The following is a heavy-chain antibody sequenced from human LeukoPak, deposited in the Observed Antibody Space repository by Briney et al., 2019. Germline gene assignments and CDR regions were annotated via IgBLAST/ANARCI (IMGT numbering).Heavy chain of an antibody. CDR2: INHSGST. CDR3: ARVKRNTYYYDSSGSFDY. V-gene: IGHV4-34*01. J-gene: IGHJ4*02. Sequence: SETLSLTCAVYGGSFSGYYWSWVRQPPGKGLEWIGEINHSGSTNYNPSLKSRGTISVDTSKNQFSLKLSSVTAADTAVYYCARVKRNTYYYDSSGSFDYWGQGTLVTVSS. CDR1: GGSFSGYY. D-gene: IGHD3-22*01.